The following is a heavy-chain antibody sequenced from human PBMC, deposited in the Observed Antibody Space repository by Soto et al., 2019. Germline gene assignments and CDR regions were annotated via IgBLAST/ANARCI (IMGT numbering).Heavy chain of an antibody. J-gene: IGHJ4*02. D-gene: IGHD2-15*01. CDR3: TSGFCSGVSCYSADFGY. V-gene: IGHV3-72*01. CDR2: IRNKANTYTT. CDR1: GFTFSDHS. Sequence: EVQLVESGGGLVQPGGSLRLSCAASGFTFSDHSMDWVRQAPGKGLEWVGRIRNKANTYTTDHAASVKGRFTISRDDSKNSVFLQMNSRKTDDSAVYYCTSGFCSGVSCYSADFGYWGQGTLVTVSS.